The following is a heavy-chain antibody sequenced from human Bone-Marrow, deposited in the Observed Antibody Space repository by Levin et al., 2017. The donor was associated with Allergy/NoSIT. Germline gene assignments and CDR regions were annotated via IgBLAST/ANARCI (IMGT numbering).Heavy chain of an antibody. CDR3: AKTYGGGFDP. CDR1: GFTVSSNF. J-gene: IGHJ5*02. D-gene: IGHD4-23*01. V-gene: IGHV3-66*01. Sequence: GGSLRLSCAASGFTVSSNFMSWVRQAPGKGLEWVSVIFSGGDTSYADSVKGRFTISRDNSKNTMDLQMNSLRAEDPAVYYCAKTYGGGFDPWGQGTLVTVSS. CDR2: IFSGGDT.